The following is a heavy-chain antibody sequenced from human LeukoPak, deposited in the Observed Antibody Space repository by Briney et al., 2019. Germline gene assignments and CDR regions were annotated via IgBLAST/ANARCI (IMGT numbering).Heavy chain of an antibody. D-gene: IGHD5-12*01. Sequence: GGSLRLSCAASGFTFDDYAMHWVRQAPGKGLEWVAGISWNSGSICYAASVKGRFTLSRDNAKNSLYLQMNRPRAEDTALYYCAKDIREEARAFDYGGQGTLVTVSS. CDR1: GFTFDDYA. CDR3: AKDIREEARAFDY. CDR2: ISWNSGSI. J-gene: IGHJ4*02. V-gene: IGHV3-9*01.